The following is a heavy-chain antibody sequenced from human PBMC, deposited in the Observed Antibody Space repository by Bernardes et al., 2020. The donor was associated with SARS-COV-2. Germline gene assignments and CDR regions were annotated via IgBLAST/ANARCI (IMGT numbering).Heavy chain of an antibody. Sequence: ASVKVYCKASGYTFTGYYIHWVRQAPGQGLEWMGWINPNSGGTNYAQKFHGRLTVTRDTSISTAYMELSILRSEDTAVYYCATGGWLRFGIDYWGQGTLVTVSS. J-gene: IGHJ4*02. D-gene: IGHD5-12*01. V-gene: IGHV1-2*02. CDR3: ATGGWLRFGIDY. CDR1: GYTFTGYY. CDR2: INPNSGGT.